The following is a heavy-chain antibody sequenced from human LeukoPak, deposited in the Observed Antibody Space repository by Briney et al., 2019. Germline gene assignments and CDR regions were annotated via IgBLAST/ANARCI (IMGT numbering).Heavy chain of an antibody. Sequence: PGGSLRLSCAASGFTFSSYAMSWVRQAPGKGLEWVSAISGSGGSTYYADSVKGRFTISRDNSKNTLYLQMNSLRAEDTAVYYCATQYYYDRSGYYPPDYWGQGTLVTVSS. CDR2: ISGSGGST. CDR3: ATQYYYDRSGYYPPDY. J-gene: IGHJ4*02. CDR1: GFTFSSYA. V-gene: IGHV3-23*01. D-gene: IGHD3-22*01.